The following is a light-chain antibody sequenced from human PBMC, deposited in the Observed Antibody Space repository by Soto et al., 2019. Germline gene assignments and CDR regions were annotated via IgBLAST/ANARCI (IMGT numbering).Light chain of an antibody. CDR1: NSNIGDNS. J-gene: IGLJ1*01. CDR3: SSYAGSNNFV. Sequence: QSVLTQPPSASGTPGQVFTISCSGSNSNIGDNSVNWYQQLPGTAPKLLIYSDNRRPSGVPDRFSGSKSGTSASLAISGLQSEDEADYYCSSYAGSNNFVFGSGTKVTVL. CDR2: SDN. V-gene: IGLV1-44*01.